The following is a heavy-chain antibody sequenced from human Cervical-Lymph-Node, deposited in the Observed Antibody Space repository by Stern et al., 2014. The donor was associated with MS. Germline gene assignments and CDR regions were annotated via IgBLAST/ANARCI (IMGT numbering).Heavy chain of an antibody. Sequence: VQSGRSLRLSCAASGFSFDEYAMYWVRQAPGKGLEWVSGITWNSGRVDYADSVKGRFTISRDNGDNSVYLQMNSLRPEDTALYYCARRVSSSGWFDPWGQGTVVTVSS. V-gene: IGHV3-9*01. CDR2: ITWNSGRV. J-gene: IGHJ5*02. D-gene: IGHD6-6*01. CDR1: GFSFDEYA. CDR3: ARRVSSSGWFDP.